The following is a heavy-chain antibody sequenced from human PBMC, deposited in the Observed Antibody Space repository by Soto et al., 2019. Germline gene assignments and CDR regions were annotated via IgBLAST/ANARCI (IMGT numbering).Heavy chain of an antibody. Sequence: SETLSLTCTVSGGSISSSSYYWGWIRQPPGKGLEWIGSIYYSGSTYYNPSLKSRVTISVDTSKNQFSLKLSSVTAADTAVYYCAGSQYYDFWSGYFGVRWFDPWGQGTLVTVSS. CDR3: AGSQYYDFWSGYFGVRWFDP. D-gene: IGHD3-3*01. CDR2: IYYSGST. V-gene: IGHV4-39*01. CDR1: GGSISSSSYY. J-gene: IGHJ5*02.